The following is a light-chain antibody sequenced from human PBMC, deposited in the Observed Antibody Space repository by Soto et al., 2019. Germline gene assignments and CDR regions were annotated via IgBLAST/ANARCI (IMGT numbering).Light chain of an antibody. CDR3: TSVTSSNTGV. V-gene: IGLV2-14*03. CDR2: EVS. Sequence: QSVLTQPASVSGSPGQSITSSCTGTSSDVGGYNYVSWFQQHPGKAPKLKIYEVSNRPSGVSNRFSGSKSGYTASLTISELQAAAEADSDCTSVTSSNTGVFGGGTKVTV. J-gene: IGLJ3*02. CDR1: SSDVGGYNY.